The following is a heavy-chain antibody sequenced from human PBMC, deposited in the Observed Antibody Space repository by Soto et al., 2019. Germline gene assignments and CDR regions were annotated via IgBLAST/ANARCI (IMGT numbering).Heavy chain of an antibody. D-gene: IGHD1-26*01. CDR3: ARSPYSVSYLAYFDY. Sequence: QVQLVESGGGVVQPGRSLRLSCAASGFTFSNYGMHWVRQAPGKGLEWVAVILNDGSNRYHADSVKGRFTISRDNSKNTLYLQMNSLRAEDTAVYYCARSPYSVSYLAYFDYWGQGTLVTVSS. CDR2: ILNDGSNR. V-gene: IGHV3-33*01. CDR1: GFTFSNYG. J-gene: IGHJ4*02.